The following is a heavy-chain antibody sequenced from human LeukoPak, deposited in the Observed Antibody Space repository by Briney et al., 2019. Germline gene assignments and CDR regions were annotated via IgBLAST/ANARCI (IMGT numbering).Heavy chain of an antibody. CDR3: ATPSGGC. V-gene: IGHV3-66*01. Sequence: GGSLRLSCAASGFAVFSNYMNWVRQAPGKGREGGSVIYSDGDTSYADSVKGRFTISGDISKNTLYLQMNSLRAEDTAVYYCATPSGGCWGQGTLVTVSS. CDR2: IYSDGDT. J-gene: IGHJ4*02. D-gene: IGHD6-25*01. CDR1: GFAVFSNY.